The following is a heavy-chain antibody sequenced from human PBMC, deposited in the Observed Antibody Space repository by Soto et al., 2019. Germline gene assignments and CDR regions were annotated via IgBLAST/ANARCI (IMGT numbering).Heavy chain of an antibody. D-gene: IGHD6-19*01. J-gene: IGHJ3*02. CDR3: ARDLAVAGNMDRMGDAFDI. CDR2: INPSGGST. CDR1: GYTFTSYY. V-gene: IGHV1-46*03. Sequence: GASVKVSCKASGYTFTSYYMHWVRQAPGQGLEWMGIINPSGGSTSYAQKFQGRVTMTRDTSTSTVYMELSSLRSEDTAVYYCARDLAVAGNMDRMGDAFDIWGQGTMVTVSS.